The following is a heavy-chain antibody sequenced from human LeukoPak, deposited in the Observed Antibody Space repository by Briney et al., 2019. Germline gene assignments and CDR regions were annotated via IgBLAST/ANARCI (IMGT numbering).Heavy chain of an antibody. CDR3: VRGEWVR. V-gene: IGHV3-48*03. D-gene: IGHD3-10*01. Sequence: GGSLRLPCAASGFTFSSYEMNWVRQAPGKGLEWVSYISSSDSIMYYADSVKGRFTISRDNAKNSLYLQMNSLRAEDTAVYYCVRGEWVRWGQGTLVTVSS. CDR1: GFTFSSYE. J-gene: IGHJ4*02. CDR2: ISSSDSIM.